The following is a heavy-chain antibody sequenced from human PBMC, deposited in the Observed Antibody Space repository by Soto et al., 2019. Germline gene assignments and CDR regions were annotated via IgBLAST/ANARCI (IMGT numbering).Heavy chain of an antibody. CDR3: AINVTDSSSLSQYSGMDV. Sequence: QVQLVQSGAEVKEPGSSVRVSCKASGGTFDNFIMNWVRQTPGHGLEWMGGIVPLLGTPTYAEKFKGRVTISATGSTSTMYMEVTSLSSADAAIYYCAINVTDSSSLSQYSGMDVWGQGTTVTASS. J-gene: IGHJ6*02. CDR1: GGTFDNFI. D-gene: IGHD3-22*01. V-gene: IGHV1-69*01. CDR2: IVPLLGTP.